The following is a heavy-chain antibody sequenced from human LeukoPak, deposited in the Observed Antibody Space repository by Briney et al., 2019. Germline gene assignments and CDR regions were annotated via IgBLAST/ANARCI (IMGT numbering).Heavy chain of an antibody. CDR3: ARRPAHDYSNFYYYYMDV. V-gene: IGHV1-69*05. Sequence: SVKVSCKASGGTFSSYAISWVRQAPGQGLEWMGGIIPIFGTANYAQKFQGRVTITTDESTSTAYMELSSLRSEDTAVYYCARRPAHDYSNFYYYYMDVWGKGTTVTVSS. D-gene: IGHD4-11*01. CDR1: GGTFSSYA. CDR2: IIPIFGTA. J-gene: IGHJ6*03.